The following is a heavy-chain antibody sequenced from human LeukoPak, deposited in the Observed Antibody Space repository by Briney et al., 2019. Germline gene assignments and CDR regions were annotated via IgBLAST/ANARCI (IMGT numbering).Heavy chain of an antibody. CDR1: GYTFTVYY. Sequence: ASVKVSCKASGYTFTVYYMHWVRQAPGQGLEWMGWINPNSGGTNYAQKFQGWVTMTRDTSISTAYMELSRLRSDDTAVYYCARGSSGSYGGSFDYWGQGTLVTISS. J-gene: IGHJ4*02. V-gene: IGHV1-2*04. CDR2: INPNSGGT. CDR3: ARGSSGSYGGSFDY. D-gene: IGHD1-26*01.